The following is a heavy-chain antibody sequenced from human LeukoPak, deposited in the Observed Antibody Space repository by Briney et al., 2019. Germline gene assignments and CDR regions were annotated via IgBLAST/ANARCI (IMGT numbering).Heavy chain of an antibody. CDR1: GGSFSGYY. CDR3: ARGGIAAAGTS. Sequence: SETLSLTCAVYGGSFSGYYWSWIRQPPGKGLEWIGEINHSESTNNNPSLKSRVTISVDTSKNQFSLKLSSVTAADTAVYYCARGGIAAAGTSWGQGTLVTVSS. CDR2: INHSEST. J-gene: IGHJ4*02. V-gene: IGHV4-34*01. D-gene: IGHD6-13*01.